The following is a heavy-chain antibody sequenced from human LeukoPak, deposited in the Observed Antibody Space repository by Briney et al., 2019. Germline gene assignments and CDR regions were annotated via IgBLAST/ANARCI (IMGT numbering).Heavy chain of an antibody. CDR1: GFTFSSYW. J-gene: IGHJ4*02. D-gene: IGHD6-13*01. Sequence: GGSLRLSCAASGFTFSSYWMNWARQAPGKGLEWVASINHNGNVNYYVDSVKGRFTISRDNSKNTLYLQMNSLRSGDTAVYYCARSRAEAADYWGQGTLVIVSS. CDR2: INHNGNVN. CDR3: ARSRAEAADY. V-gene: IGHV3-7*01.